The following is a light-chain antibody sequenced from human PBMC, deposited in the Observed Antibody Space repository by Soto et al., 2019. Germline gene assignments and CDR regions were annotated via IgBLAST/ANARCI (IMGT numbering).Light chain of an antibody. CDR1: QSINSRH. J-gene: IGKJ1*01. V-gene: IGKV3-20*01. CDR2: GAS. Sequence: EIVLTQSPGTLSLSPGERATLSCRASQSINSRHLAWYQQKPGQAPRLLIYGASSRATGIPDRFTGSGSGTEFTLTISSLQSEDFAVYYCQQYHIWPPWTSGQGTKVDNK. CDR3: QQYHIWPPWT.